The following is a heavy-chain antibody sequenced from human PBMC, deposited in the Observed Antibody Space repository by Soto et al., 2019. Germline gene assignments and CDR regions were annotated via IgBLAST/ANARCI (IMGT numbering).Heavy chain of an antibody. J-gene: IGHJ6*02. Sequence: VASVKVSCKASGGTFSSYAISWVRQAPGQGLEWMGGIIPIFGTANYAQKFQGRVTITADKSTSTAYMELSSLRSEDTAVYYCARGGGAVAGTYYYYGMDVWGQGTTVTVSS. D-gene: IGHD6-19*01. CDR2: IIPIFGTA. CDR1: GGTFSSYA. CDR3: ARGGGAVAGTYYYYGMDV. V-gene: IGHV1-69*06.